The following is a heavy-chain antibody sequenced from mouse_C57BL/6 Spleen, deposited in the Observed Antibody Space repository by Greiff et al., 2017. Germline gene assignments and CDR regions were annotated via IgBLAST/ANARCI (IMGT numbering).Heavy chain of an antibody. J-gene: IGHJ1*03. D-gene: IGHD1-1*01. CDR3: AKGNYGSRGYFDV. V-gene: IGHV2-5*01. CDR2: IWRGGST. CDR1: GFSLTSYG. Sequence: QVQLQQSGPGLVQPSQSLSITCTVSGFSLTSYGVHWVRQSPGKGLEWLGVIWRGGSTDYNAAFMSRLSITKDNSKSQVFYQMNSLQADDTAIYYCAKGNYGSRGYFDVWGTGTTVTVSS.